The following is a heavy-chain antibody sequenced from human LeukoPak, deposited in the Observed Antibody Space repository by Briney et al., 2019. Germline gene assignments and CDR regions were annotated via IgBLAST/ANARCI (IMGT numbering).Heavy chain of an antibody. CDR2: IKEDGSEK. D-gene: IGHD3-16*01. V-gene: IGHV3-7*03. CDR3: ARETFFGAYFDY. J-gene: IGHJ4*02. CDR1: GFTFSMYW. Sequence: GGSLRLSCAASGFTFSMYWMSWVRQAPGKGLEWVANIKEDGSEKYYVDSVKGRFAISRDNAKNSLYLQMNSLRAEDTAVYYCARETFFGAYFDYWGQGTLVTVSS.